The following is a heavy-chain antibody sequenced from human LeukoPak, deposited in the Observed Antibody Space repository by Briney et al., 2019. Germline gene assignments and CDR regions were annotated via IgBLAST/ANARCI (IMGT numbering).Heavy chain of an antibody. CDR1: GFTFSSYE. Sequence: GGSLRLSCAASGFTFSSYEMNWVRQAPGKGLEWVSYISSSGSTIYYADSVKGRFTISRENAKNSLYLQMNSLRAEDTAVYYCARDERLGKLSAYYYYMDVWGKGTTVTVSS. V-gene: IGHV3-48*03. J-gene: IGHJ6*03. D-gene: IGHD3-16*02. CDR3: ARDERLGKLSAYYYYMDV. CDR2: ISSSGSTI.